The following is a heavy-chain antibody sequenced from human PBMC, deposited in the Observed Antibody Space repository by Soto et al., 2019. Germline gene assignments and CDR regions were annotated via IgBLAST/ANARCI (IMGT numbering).Heavy chain of an antibody. CDR1: GGSISSYY. J-gene: IGHJ4*02. Sequence: PSETLSLTCTVSGGSISSYYWSWIRQPPGKGLEWIGYIYYSGSTNYNPSLKSRVTISVDTSKNQFSLKLSSVTAAETAVYYCARRSGWYYFDYWGKGTLGPVSS. CDR2: IYYSGST. V-gene: IGHV4-59*01. D-gene: IGHD6-19*01. CDR3: ARRSGWYYFDY.